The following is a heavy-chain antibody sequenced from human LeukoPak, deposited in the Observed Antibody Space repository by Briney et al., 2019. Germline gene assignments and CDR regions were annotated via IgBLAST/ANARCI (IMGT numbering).Heavy chain of an antibody. J-gene: IGHJ4*02. CDR1: GGSISSSSYY. CDR3: ARQYADDYGDEADY. V-gene: IGHV4-39*01. Sequence: SETLSLTCTVSGGSISSSSYYWGWIRQPPGKGLEWIGSIYYSGSTYYNPSLKSRVTISVDTPKNQFSLKLSSVTAADTAVYYCARQYADDYGDEADYWGQGTLVTVSS. D-gene: IGHD4-17*01. CDR2: IYYSGST.